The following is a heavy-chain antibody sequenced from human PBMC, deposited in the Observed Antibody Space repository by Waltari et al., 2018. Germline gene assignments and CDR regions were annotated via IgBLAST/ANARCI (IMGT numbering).Heavy chain of an antibody. D-gene: IGHD3-10*01. J-gene: IGHJ4*02. Sequence: QVQLRESGPGLVTPSETLSLICAVSGYSISSGSYWGWVRRPPGKGLEWIASIHHTGSTYYNPSIESRVAISGDTSKKQFSLRLSSVTAADTAVYYCARGDTSNWFASYFDFWGQGILVSVSS. CDR2: IHHTGST. CDR3: ARGDTSNWFASYFDF. V-gene: IGHV4-38-2*01. CDR1: GYSISSGSY.